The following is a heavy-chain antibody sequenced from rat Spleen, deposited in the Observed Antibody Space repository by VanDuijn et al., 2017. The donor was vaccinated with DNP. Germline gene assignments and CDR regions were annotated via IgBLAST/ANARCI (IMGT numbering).Heavy chain of an antibody. D-gene: IGHD1-2*01. Sequence: EVQLVESGGDLVQPGRSLKLSCAASGFTFSKYGMAWVRQAPTQGLEWVASISTNGGNSYYRDSVKGRFTISRDNAKNTQYLQMDSLRSEDTATYYCARKGAYSSYIGWFAYWGQGTLVTVSS. V-gene: IGHV5S13*01. CDR2: ISTNGGNS. CDR3: ARKGAYSSYIGWFAY. J-gene: IGHJ3*01. CDR1: GFTFSKYG.